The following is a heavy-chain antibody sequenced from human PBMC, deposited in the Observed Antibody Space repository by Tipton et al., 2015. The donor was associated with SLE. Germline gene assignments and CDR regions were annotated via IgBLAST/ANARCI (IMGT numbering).Heavy chain of an antibody. CDR1: GDSISSSSYY. V-gene: IGHV4-39*01. CDR3: ARHGGEYHRLQAGWFDP. D-gene: IGHD3-16*01. Sequence: TLSLTCTVSGDSISSSSYYWGWIRQPPGKGLEWIGSIYYSGSTYYNPSLKSRVTISVDTSKNQFSLKLSSVTAADTAVYYCARHGGEYHRLQAGWFDPWGQGTLVTVSS. CDR2: IYYSGST. J-gene: IGHJ5*02.